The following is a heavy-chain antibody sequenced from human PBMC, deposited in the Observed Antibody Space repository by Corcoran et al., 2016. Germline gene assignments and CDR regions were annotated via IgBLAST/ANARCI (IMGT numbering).Heavy chain of an antibody. CDR3: ARGTTYYDFWSGFQAPFFDY. V-gene: IGHV1-18*01. D-gene: IGHD3-3*01. CDR1: GYTFTSYG. J-gene: IGHJ4*02. CDR2: ISAYNGNT. Sequence: QVQLVQSGAEVKKPGASVKVSCKAAGYTFTSYGISWVRQAPGPGLEWMGWISAYNGNTNYAQKLQGRVTMTTDTSTSTAYMELRSLRSDDTAVYYCARGTTYYDFWSGFQAPFFDYWGQGTLVTVSS.